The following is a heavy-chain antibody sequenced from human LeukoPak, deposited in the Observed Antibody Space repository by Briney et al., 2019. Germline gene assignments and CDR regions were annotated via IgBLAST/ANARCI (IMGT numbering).Heavy chain of an antibody. CDR1: GFTFSSYA. V-gene: IGHV3-30-3*01. CDR3: ARDNSRYSRSYNWFDP. J-gene: IGHJ5*02. Sequence: QPGGSLRLSCAASGFTFSSYAMHWVGQAPGKGLEWVAVISYDGSNKYYADSVKGRFTISRDNSKNTLYLQMNSLRAEDTAVYYCARDNSRYSRSYNWFDPWGQGTLVTVSS. D-gene: IGHD6-6*01. CDR2: ISYDGSNK.